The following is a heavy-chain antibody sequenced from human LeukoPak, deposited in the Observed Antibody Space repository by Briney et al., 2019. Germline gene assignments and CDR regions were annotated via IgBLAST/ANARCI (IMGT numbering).Heavy chain of an antibody. CDR1: GFTFSSYS. CDR2: ISSSSSTI. J-gene: IGHJ6*03. D-gene: IGHD1-26*01. V-gene: IGHV3-48*04. CDR3: ARGSHYYYMDV. Sequence: GGSLRLSCAASGFTFSSYSMNWVRQAPGKGLEWASYISSSSSTIYYADSVKGRFTISRDNAKNSLYLQMNSLRAEDTAVYYCARGSHYYYMDVWGKGTTVTVSS.